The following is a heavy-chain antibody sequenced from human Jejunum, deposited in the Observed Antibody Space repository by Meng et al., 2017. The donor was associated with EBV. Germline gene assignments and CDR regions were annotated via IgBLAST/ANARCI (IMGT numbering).Heavy chain of an antibody. CDR1: GYTFTTYA. Sequence: QVELVQSGSELXXXXXSXKVXXXASGYTFTTYAMNWVRQAPGQGLEWMGWINTDTGNPTYAQGFTGRFVFSLDKSVSTAYLQISNLGAEDTAVYYCARLVGYFYDSSGYPYYWGQGTLVTVSS. V-gene: IGHV7-4-1*02. CDR2: INTDTGNP. CDR3: ARLVGYFYDSSGYPYY. D-gene: IGHD3-22*01. J-gene: IGHJ4*02.